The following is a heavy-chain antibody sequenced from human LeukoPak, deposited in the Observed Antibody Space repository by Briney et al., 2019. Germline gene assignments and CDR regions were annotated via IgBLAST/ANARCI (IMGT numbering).Heavy chain of an antibody. V-gene: IGHV3-48*04. CDR3: ARDLVYYYDSSGYRNFDY. D-gene: IGHD3-22*01. J-gene: IGHJ4*02. CDR1: GFTFSSYS. CDR2: ISSSSSTI. Sequence: GGSLRLSCAASGFTFSSYSMNWVRQVPGKGLEWVSYISSSSSTIYYADSVKGRFTVSRDNAKNSLYLQMNSLRAEDTAVYYCARDLVYYYDSSGYRNFDYWGQGNLVTVSS.